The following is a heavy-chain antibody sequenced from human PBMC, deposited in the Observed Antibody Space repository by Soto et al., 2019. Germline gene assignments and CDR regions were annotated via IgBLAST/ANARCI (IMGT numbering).Heavy chain of an antibody. CDR2: IDWDDDK. J-gene: IGHJ4*02. CDR1: GFSLSTSGMC. V-gene: IGHV2-70*01. CDR3: ARIRNTRGSGWYYFDY. D-gene: IGHD6-19*01. Sequence: SGPTLVNPTQTLTLTCTFSGFSLSTSGMCVSWIRQPPGKALEWLALIDWDDDKYYSTSLKTRLTISKDTSKNQVVLTMTNMDPVDTATYYCARIRNTRGSGWYYFDYWGQGTLVTRLL.